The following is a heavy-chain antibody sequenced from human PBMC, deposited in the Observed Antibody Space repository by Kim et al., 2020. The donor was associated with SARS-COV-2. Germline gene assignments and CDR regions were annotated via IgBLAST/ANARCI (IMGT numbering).Heavy chain of an antibody. D-gene: IGHD1-26*01. Sequence: GSTYYADSVKGRSTISRDNSKNTLYLQMNSLRAEDTAVYYCAKAYRAFDIWGQGTMVTVSS. CDR3: AKAYRAFDI. J-gene: IGHJ3*02. V-gene: IGHV3-23*01. CDR2: GST.